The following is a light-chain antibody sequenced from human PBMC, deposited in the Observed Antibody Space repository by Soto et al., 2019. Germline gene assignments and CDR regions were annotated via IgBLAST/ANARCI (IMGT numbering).Light chain of an antibody. Sequence: QSALTQPASVSGSPGQSITISCTGSTTDIGGYNYVSWYQQHPGKAPKLMIYDVSNRPSGVSNRFSGSKSGNTASLTISGLQTEDEGDYYCNSYTSSSTLLFGGGTKLTVL. V-gene: IGLV2-14*01. CDR1: TTDIGGYNY. J-gene: IGLJ2*01. CDR3: NSYTSSSTLL. CDR2: DVS.